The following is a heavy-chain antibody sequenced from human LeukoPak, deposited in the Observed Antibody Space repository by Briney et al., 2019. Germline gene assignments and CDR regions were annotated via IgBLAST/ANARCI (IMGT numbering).Heavy chain of an antibody. V-gene: IGHV1-69*04. J-gene: IGHJ3*02. CDR1: GYTFTSYG. CDR2: IISILGIA. Sequence: SVKVSCKASGYTFTSYGISWVRQAPGQGLEWMGRIISILGIANYAQKFQGRVTITADKSTSTAYMELSSLRSEDTAVYYCAREGSDAFDIWGQGTMATVSS. CDR3: AREGSDAFDI.